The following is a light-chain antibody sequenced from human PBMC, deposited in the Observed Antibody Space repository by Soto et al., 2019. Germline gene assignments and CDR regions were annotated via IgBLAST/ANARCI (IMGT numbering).Light chain of an antibody. CDR3: QQYGSS. CDR1: QGIGST. CDR2: GAS. V-gene: IGKV3-15*01. Sequence: EIVMTHSPATLSVSPGEGATFSCRASQGIGSTLAWYQQKPGQTPRLLIYGASTRATGVPARFSGSASGTDFTLTISRLEPEDFAVYYCQQYGSSFGGGTKVDI. J-gene: IGKJ4*01.